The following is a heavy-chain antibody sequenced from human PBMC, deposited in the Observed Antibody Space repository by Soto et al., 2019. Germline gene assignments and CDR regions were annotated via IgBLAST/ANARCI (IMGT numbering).Heavy chain of an antibody. CDR3: ARAGYYDSSGRCYGVPLDV. CDR1: GGSVSSGSYY. V-gene: IGHV4-61*01. Sequence: SETLSLTCTVSGGSVSSGSYYWSWIRQPPGKGLEWIGYIYYSGSTNYNPSLKSRVTISVDTSKNQFSLKLSSVTAADTAVYYCARAGYYDSSGRCYGVPLDVWGKGTTVTVSS. J-gene: IGHJ6*04. CDR2: IYYSGST. D-gene: IGHD3-22*01.